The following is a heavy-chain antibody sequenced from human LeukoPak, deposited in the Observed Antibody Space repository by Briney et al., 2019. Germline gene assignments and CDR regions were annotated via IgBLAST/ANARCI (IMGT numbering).Heavy chain of an antibody. Sequence: GGSLRLSCAASGFTVSSNYMSWVRQAPGKGLEWVSVISGSGDNTYYADSVKGRLTISRDNSKSTLYLQMNSLRGEDTAVYYCAKHKENYGDSCLDDYWGQGTLVTVSS. CDR2: ISGSGDNT. CDR3: AKHKENYGDSCLDDY. CDR1: GFTVSSNY. V-gene: IGHV3-23*01. J-gene: IGHJ4*02. D-gene: IGHD4-17*01.